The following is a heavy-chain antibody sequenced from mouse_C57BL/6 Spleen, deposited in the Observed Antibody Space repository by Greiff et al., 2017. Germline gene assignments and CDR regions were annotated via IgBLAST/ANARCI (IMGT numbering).Heavy chain of an antibody. J-gene: IGHJ4*01. CDR1: GFSLTSYG. Sequence: VQRVEPGPGLVQPSQSLSITCTVSGFSLTSYGVHWVRQSPGQGLEWLGVIWRGGSTDYNADFISRLSISTDNSKGQIFFKMNSLQADAAAIYYSARNDWDGAIDYWGQGTAVTVSS. D-gene: IGHD4-1*01. CDR2: IWRGGST. V-gene: IGHV2-2*01. CDR3: ARNDWDGAIDY.